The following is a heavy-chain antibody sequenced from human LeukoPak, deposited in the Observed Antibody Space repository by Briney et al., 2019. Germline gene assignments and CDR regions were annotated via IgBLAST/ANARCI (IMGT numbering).Heavy chain of an antibody. CDR3: ARDRGYSYGRPAFDI. D-gene: IGHD5-18*01. CDR2: IIPIFGTA. J-gene: IGHJ3*02. CDR1: GGTFSSYA. Sequence: SVKVSCKASGGTFSSYAISWVRQAPGQGLEWMGGIIPIFGTANYAQKFQGRVTMTTDTSTSTAYMELRSLRSDDTAVYYCARDRGYSYGRPAFDIWGQGTMVTVSS. V-gene: IGHV1-69*05.